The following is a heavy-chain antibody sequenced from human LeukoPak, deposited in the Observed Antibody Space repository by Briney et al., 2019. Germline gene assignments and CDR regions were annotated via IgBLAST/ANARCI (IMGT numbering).Heavy chain of an antibody. J-gene: IGHJ4*02. D-gene: IGHD3-3*01. CDR3: ARFAGRRFLEDY. CDR1: GGSFSGYY. V-gene: IGHV4-34*01. CDR2: INHSGST. Sequence: SETLSLTCAVYGGSFSGYYWSWIRQPPGKGLEWIGEINHSGSTNYNPSLKSRVTISVDTSKNQFSLRLSSVTAADTAVYYCARFAGRRFLEDYWGQGTLVTVSS.